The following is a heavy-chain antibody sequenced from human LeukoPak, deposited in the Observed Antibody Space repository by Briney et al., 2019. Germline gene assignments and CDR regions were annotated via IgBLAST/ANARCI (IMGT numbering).Heavy chain of an antibody. D-gene: IGHD5-12*01. V-gene: IGHV3-7*01. CDR3: ARAASGYGPETFDC. Sequence: GGSLRLSCAASGFTFSSYWMSWVRQAPGKGLEWVANIKQDGSEKYYVDSVKGRFTISRDNAKNSLYLQMNSLRAEDTAVYYCARAASGYGPETFDCWGQGTLVTVSS. CDR1: GFTFSSYW. J-gene: IGHJ4*02. CDR2: IKQDGSEK.